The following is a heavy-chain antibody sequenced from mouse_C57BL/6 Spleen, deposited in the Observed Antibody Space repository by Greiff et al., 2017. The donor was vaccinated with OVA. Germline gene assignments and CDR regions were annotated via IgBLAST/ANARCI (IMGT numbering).Heavy chain of an antibody. D-gene: IGHD2-4*01. CDR3: ARWDYDGFDY. V-gene: IGHV1-26*01. Sequence: EVQLQQSGPELVKPGASVKISCKASGYTFTDYYMNWVKQSHGKSLEWIGDINPNNGGTSYNQKFKGKATLTVDKSSSTASMELRSLTSEDSAVDYCARWDYDGFDYWGQGTTLTVSS. CDR1: GYTFTDYY. J-gene: IGHJ2*01. CDR2: INPNNGGT.